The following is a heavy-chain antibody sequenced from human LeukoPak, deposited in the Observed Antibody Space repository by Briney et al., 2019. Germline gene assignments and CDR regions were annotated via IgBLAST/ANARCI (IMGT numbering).Heavy chain of an antibody. Sequence: PGGSLRLSCAASGFTFSNAWMSWVRQAPGKGLEWVGCIKSKTDRGTTDYAPPVKGRFTISRDDSKNTLYLQMNSLKTEDTAVYYCTTVGSGSRDYWGQGPLVTVSS. J-gene: IGHJ4*02. D-gene: IGHD1-26*01. V-gene: IGHV3-15*01. CDR1: GFTFSNAW. CDR2: IKSKTDRGTT. CDR3: TTVGSGSRDY.